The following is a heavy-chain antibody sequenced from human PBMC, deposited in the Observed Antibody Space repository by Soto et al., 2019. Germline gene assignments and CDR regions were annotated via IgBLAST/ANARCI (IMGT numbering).Heavy chain of an antibody. V-gene: IGHV3-7*01. J-gene: IGHJ5*02. CDR3: VRGGSNYAS. Sequence: EVYLVESGGGLVQPGASLRLSCAASGFTFSSYWMTWVRQAPGKGLEWVANINQDGSEKKYADSVKGRFSISRDNAKNSMYLQMDSLRGEDTAVYYCVRGGSNYASWGQGTLVTVSS. CDR1: GFTFSSYW. CDR2: INQDGSEK. D-gene: IGHD4-4*01.